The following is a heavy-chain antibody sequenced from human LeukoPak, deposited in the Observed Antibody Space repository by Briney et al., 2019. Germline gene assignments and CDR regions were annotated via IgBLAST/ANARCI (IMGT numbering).Heavy chain of an antibody. Sequence: SVTLSLTCTVSGGSISSSSYYWGWIRQPPGKGLEWIGSIYYSGSTYYNPSLKSRVTISVDTSKNQFSLKLSSVTAADTAVYYCARYPGFYYYYMDVWGKGTTVTVSS. V-gene: IGHV4-39*07. J-gene: IGHJ6*03. CDR2: IYYSGST. CDR3: ARYPGFYYYYMDV. CDR1: GGSISSSSYY.